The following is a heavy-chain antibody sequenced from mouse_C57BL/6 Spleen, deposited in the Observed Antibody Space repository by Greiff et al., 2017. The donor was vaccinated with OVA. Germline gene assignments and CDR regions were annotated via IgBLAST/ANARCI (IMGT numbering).Heavy chain of an antibody. J-gene: IGHJ1*03. CDR1: GYSFTGSY. CDR2: INPSTGGT. V-gene: IGHV1-42*01. Sequence: EVQLQQSGPELVKPGASVKISCKASGYSFTGSYMNWVKQSPEKSLEWIGEINPSTGGTTYNQKFKAKATFTVDKSYSTAYMQLKSLTSEDSAVYYCARGGHYYGSSWYFDVWGTGTTVTVSS. D-gene: IGHD1-1*01. CDR3: ARGGHYYGSSWYFDV.